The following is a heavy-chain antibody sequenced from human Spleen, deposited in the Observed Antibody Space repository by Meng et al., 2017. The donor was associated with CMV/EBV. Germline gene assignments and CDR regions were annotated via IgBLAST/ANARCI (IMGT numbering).Heavy chain of an antibody. CDR1: GFTFSNYA. V-gene: IGHV3-30*02. CDR3: ARGTATHSAPFDY. CDR2: IRYDGSNK. J-gene: IGHJ4*02. Sequence: GESLKISCAASGFTFSNYAMHWVRQAPGKGLEWVAFIRYDGSNKYYADSVKGRFTISRDNSKNTLYLQMNSLRTEDTAVYYCARGTATHSAPFDYWGQGTLVTVSS. D-gene: IGHD1-26*01.